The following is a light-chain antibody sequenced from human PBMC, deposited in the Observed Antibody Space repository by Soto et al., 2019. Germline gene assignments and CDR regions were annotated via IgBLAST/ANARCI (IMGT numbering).Light chain of an antibody. Sequence: VLTQSPGTLSLSPGERATLSCRASQSISSNNLAWYHQKPGQAPRLLIYAASARVTGIPDRFSGSGSGTDFTITISRLEPEDFAVYYCQHYGSSPPFTFGPGTKVDIK. V-gene: IGKV3-20*01. J-gene: IGKJ3*01. CDR3: QHYGSSPPFT. CDR1: QSISSNN. CDR2: AAS.